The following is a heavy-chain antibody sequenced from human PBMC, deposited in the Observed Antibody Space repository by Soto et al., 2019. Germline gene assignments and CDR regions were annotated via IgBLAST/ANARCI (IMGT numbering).Heavy chain of an antibody. Sequence: ITLKESGPTLVKPTQTLTLTCTFSGFSLSTSGVGVGWIRQPPGKALEWLALIYWDDDKRYSPSLKSRLTITKDTSKNQEVLTLTNREPVDTATYYCSHRSITRPPLGMDVLGQGTTVTVS. J-gene: IGHJ6*02. V-gene: IGHV2-5*02. CDR3: SHRSITRPPLGMDV. D-gene: IGHD1-20*01. CDR2: IYWDDDK. CDR1: GFSLSTSGVG.